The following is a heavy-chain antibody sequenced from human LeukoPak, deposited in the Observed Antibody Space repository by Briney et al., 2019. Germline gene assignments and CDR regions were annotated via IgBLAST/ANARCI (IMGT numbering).Heavy chain of an antibody. D-gene: IGHD6-6*01. CDR3: ARELHSSSGAFDI. Sequence: PGGSLRLSCAASGFTFSSYGMHWVRQAPDKGLEWVAVIWYDGSNKYYADSVKGRFTISRDNSKNTLYLQMNSLRAEDTAVYYCARELHSSSGAFDIWGQGTMVTVSS. V-gene: IGHV3-33*01. CDR2: IWYDGSNK. CDR1: GFTFSSYG. J-gene: IGHJ3*02.